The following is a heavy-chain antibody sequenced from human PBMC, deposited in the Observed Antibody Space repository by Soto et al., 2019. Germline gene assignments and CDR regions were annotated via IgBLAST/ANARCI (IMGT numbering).Heavy chain of an antibody. J-gene: IGHJ4*02. CDR2: IWYDGSNK. V-gene: IGHV3-33*01. CDR1: GFTFSSYG. D-gene: IGHD6-13*01. Sequence: VQLVESGGGVVQPGRSLRLSCAASGFTFSSYGMHWVRQAPGKGLEWVAVIWYDGSNKYYADSVKGRFTISRDNSKNTLYLQMNSLRAEDTAVYYCARDLDSPYSSSRGYWGQGTLVTVSS. CDR3: ARDLDSPYSSSRGY.